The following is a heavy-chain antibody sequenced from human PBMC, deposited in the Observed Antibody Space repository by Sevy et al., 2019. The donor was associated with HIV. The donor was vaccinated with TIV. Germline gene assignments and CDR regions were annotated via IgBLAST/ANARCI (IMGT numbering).Heavy chain of an antibody. J-gene: IGHJ4*02. CDR2: LSFGCGKI. V-gene: IGHV3-23*01. Sequence: GGSLRLSCAASGFAFYEYSMSWIRQAPGKGLEWVATLSFGCGKINYADSVKGRFTISRDNSKNSFYLQMDNLRVEDTALYYCAREGCSRPHDYWGQGTRGTVSS. CDR3: AREGCSRPHDY. CDR1: GFAFYEYS. D-gene: IGHD2-8*01.